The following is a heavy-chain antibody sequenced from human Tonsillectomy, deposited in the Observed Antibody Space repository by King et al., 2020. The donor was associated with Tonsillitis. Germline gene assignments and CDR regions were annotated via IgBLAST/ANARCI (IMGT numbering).Heavy chain of an antibody. J-gene: IGHJ4*02. CDR1: GFTFSSYG. D-gene: IGHD3-22*01. CDR2: ISSSLSYI. Sequence: VQLVESGGGLVKPEGSLRLSCAASGFTFSSYGMNWVRQAPGKGLEWVSFISSSLSYIYYADSVKGRFTISRDNAKNSLYLQMNSLRAEDTAVYYCARGYYDSSGYYFSPFDYWGQGTLVTVSS. CDR3: ARGYYDSSGYYFSPFDY. V-gene: IGHV3-21*01.